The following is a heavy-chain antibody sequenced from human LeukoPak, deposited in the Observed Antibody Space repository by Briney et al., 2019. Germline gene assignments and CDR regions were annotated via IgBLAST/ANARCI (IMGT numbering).Heavy chain of an antibody. J-gene: IGHJ4*02. CDR2: ISTNGRMT. CDR3: ASDFDY. CDR1: GFTFSNFA. Sequence: GGSLRLSCAASGFTFSNFAMAWVRQAPGKGLEWVSSISTNGRMTYYADSVKGRFTISRDNAKNSLYLQMNSLRAEDTAVYYCASDFDYWGQGTLVTVSS. V-gene: IGHV3-21*01.